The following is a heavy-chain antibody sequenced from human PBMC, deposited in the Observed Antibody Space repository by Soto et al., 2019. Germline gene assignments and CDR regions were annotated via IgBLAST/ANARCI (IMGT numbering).Heavy chain of an antibody. Sequence: PSETLSLTCAVSGVSISSGNWWTWVRQTPQRGLEYIGEIFHDGTANYYPSFERRVAISVDTSKKQFSLKLTSVTAADTAIYFCARLVYDTSLNYMYFDYWGQGTLVTVSS. CDR1: GVSISSGNW. D-gene: IGHD3-22*01. V-gene: IGHV4-4*02. CDR2: IFHDGTA. J-gene: IGHJ4*02. CDR3: ARLVYDTSLNYMYFDY.